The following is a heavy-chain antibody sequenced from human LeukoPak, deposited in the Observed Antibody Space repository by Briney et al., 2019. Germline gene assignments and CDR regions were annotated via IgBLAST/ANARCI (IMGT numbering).Heavy chain of an antibody. CDR2: IIPTLGIA. CDR3: ARGITMVRGVIQDY. Sequence: SVKVSCKASGGTFSSCTISWVRQAPGQGLEWMGRIIPTLGIANYAQKFQGRVTITADKSTSTAYMELSSLRSEDTAVYYCARGITMVRGVIQDYWGQGTLVTVSS. D-gene: IGHD3-10*01. J-gene: IGHJ4*02. CDR1: GGTFSSCT. V-gene: IGHV1-69*02.